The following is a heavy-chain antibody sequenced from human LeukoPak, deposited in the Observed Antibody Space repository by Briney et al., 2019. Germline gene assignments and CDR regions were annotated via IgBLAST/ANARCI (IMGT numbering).Heavy chain of an antibody. J-gene: IGHJ6*03. V-gene: IGHV1-2*02. Sequence: GGSLRLSCAASGFTFSSYTMHWVRQAPGQGLEWMGWINPNSGGTNYAQKFQGRVTMTRDTSISTAYMELSRLRSDDTAVYYCARDSSSYDMDVWGKGTTVTVSS. D-gene: IGHD6-13*01. CDR1: GFTFSSYT. CDR2: INPNSGGT. CDR3: ARDSSSYDMDV.